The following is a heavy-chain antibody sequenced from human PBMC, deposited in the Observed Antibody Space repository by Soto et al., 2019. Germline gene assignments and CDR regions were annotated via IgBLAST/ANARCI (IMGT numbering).Heavy chain of an antibody. V-gene: IGHV1-18*01. D-gene: IGHD6-13*01. Sequence: RASVKVSCKASGYTFTSYGISWVRQAPGQGLEWVGWISAYNGNTNYAQKLQGRVTMTTDTSTSTAYMELRSLRSDDTAVYYCARDRFLAAAGSYYGMDVWGQGTTVTVSS. CDR1: GYTFTSYG. J-gene: IGHJ6*02. CDR2: ISAYNGNT. CDR3: ARDRFLAAAGSYYGMDV.